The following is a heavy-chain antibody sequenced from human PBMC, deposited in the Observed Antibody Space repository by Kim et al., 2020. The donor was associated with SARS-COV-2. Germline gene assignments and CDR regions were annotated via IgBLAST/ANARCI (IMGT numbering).Heavy chain of an antibody. CDR1: GISFSTYC. CDR3: ARDPILRGSY. CDR2: ISSDGRGR. Sequence: GGSLRLSCAASGISFSTYCMHWLRQVPGKGLVWVSRISSDGRGRDYADSVKGRFTISRDNAKNTLYLQMNSLRAEDTAVYYCARDPILRGSYWGQGILVTVSS. D-gene: IGHD3-10*01. J-gene: IGHJ4*02. V-gene: IGHV3-74*01.